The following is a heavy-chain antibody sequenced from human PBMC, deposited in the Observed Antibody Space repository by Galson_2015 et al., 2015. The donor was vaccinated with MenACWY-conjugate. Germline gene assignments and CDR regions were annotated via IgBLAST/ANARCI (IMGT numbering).Heavy chain of an antibody. V-gene: IGHV3-23*01. D-gene: IGHD5-24*01. CDR3: AKRDGAFNI. J-gene: IGHJ3*02. CDR2: ISPAGGST. Sequence: SLRLSCAASGFTFSTFAMSWVRRAPGKGLEWVSAISPAGGSTYYAGSVKGRFTISRDNSKNTLYLQMSDLRAEDTALYYCAKRDGAFNIWGQGTMVSVSS. CDR1: GFTFSTFA.